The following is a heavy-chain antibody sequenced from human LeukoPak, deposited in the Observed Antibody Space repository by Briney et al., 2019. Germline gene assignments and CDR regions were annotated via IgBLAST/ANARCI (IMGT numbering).Heavy chain of an antibody. V-gene: IGHV6-1*01. J-gene: IGHJ3*02. D-gene: IGHD1-26*01. Sequence: SQTLSLTCAISGDSVSSNSAAWNWIRQSPSRGLEWLGRTFYRSKWYSDYALSVKSRITVNPDTSENQFSLQLNSVTPEDTAVYYCARRMGGAFDIWGRGTMVIVSS. CDR3: ARRMGGAFDI. CDR2: TFYRSKWYS. CDR1: GDSVSSNSAA.